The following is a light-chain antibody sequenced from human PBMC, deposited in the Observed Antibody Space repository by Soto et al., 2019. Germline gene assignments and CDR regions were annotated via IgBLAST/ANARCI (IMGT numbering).Light chain of an antibody. J-gene: IGKJ3*01. V-gene: IGKV1-12*01. CDR2: AAS. Sequence: DIQMTQSPSSVSASVGDRVTITCRASQDINSWLAWYQQKPGRAPKLLIYAASSLQSGVPSRFSGSESGTDFTLTISSLQPEDSATYYFQQANSFPFTFGPGTKVDIK. CDR1: QDINSW. CDR3: QQANSFPFT.